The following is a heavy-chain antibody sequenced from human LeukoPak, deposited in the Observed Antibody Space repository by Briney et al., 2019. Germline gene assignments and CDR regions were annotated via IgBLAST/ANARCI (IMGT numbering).Heavy chain of an antibody. Sequence: GGSLRLSCAASGFIFSDYYMTWIRQAPGKGLEWVSYISGSGTYTNYADSVKGRFTISRDNTKNSLYLQMSSLRAEDTAVYYCARTFAAAHIDYWGQGTLVTVSS. CDR3: ARTFAAAHIDY. D-gene: IGHD2-15*01. CDR2: ISGSGTYT. J-gene: IGHJ4*02. V-gene: IGHV3-11*06. CDR1: GFIFSDYY.